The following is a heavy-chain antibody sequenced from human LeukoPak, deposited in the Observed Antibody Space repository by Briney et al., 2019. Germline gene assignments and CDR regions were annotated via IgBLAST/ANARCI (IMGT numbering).Heavy chain of an antibody. CDR2: IGYTGDT. J-gene: IGHJ4*02. D-gene: IGHD1-14*01. CDR3: ARVAAATPNPRFDF. CDR1: GGSISSGAYY. Sequence: KPSQTLSLTCTVSGGSISSGAYYWSGVRQPPEKGLDWIGYIGYTGDTYYNPSLRSRATISKDTSKTQFSLRLISLTAADAAVYYCARVAAATPNPRFDFWGQGTLVTVSS. V-gene: IGHV4-31*03.